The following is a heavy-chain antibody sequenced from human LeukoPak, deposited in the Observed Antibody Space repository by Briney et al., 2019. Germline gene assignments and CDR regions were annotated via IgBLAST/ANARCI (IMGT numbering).Heavy chain of an antibody. CDR2: ISYDGSNK. V-gene: IGHV3-30*18. Sequence: GGSLRLSCAASGFTFSSYGMHWVRQAPGKGLEWVAVISYDGSNKYYADSVKGRFTISRDNSKNTLYLQMNSLRAEDTAVCYCAKDKYSYGLWTADYWGQGTLVTVSS. CDR1: GFTFSSYG. CDR3: AKDKYSYGLWTADY. D-gene: IGHD5-18*01. J-gene: IGHJ4*02.